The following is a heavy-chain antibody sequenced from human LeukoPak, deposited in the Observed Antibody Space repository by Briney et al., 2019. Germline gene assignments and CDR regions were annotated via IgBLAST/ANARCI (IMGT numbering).Heavy chain of an antibody. D-gene: IGHD5-12*01. J-gene: IGHJ4*02. V-gene: IGHV3-23*01. Sequence: GGSLRLSCAASGFTFSSYAMSWVRQAPGKGLEWVSAISGSGGSTYYADSVKGRFTISRDNSKNTLYLQMNSLRAEDTAVYYCAKVHFPYSGHDCFDYWGQGTLVTVSS. CDR1: GFTFSSYA. CDR2: ISGSGGST. CDR3: AKVHFPYSGHDCFDY.